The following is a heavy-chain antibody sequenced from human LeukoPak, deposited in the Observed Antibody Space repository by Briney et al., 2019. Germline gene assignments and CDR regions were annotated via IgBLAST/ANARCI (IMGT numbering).Heavy chain of an antibody. CDR2: IYYSGST. Sequence: PSETLSLTCTVSGGSISSYYWSWIRQPPGKGLEWIGYIYYSGSTNYSPSLKSRVTISVDTSKNQFSLKLSSVTAADTAVYYCARTAVAGGFFDCWGQGTLVTVSS. V-gene: IGHV4-59*01. CDR1: GGSISSYY. J-gene: IGHJ4*02. D-gene: IGHD6-19*01. CDR3: ARTAVAGGFFDC.